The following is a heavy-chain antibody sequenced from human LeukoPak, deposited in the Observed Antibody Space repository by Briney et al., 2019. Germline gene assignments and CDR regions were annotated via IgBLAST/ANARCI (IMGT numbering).Heavy chain of an antibody. D-gene: IGHD1-26*01. J-gene: IGHJ4*02. CDR1: GFTFSSYG. Sequence: GGTLRLSCAASGFTFSSYGMSWVRQAPGKGLEWVSALTGSGDNTYYADSVKGRFTISRDNSKNTLYLQMNSLRTEDTAVYYCAKAHFGVGATHYFDSWGQGTLVTVSS. CDR3: AKAHFGVGATHYFDS. CDR2: LTGSGDNT. V-gene: IGHV3-23*01.